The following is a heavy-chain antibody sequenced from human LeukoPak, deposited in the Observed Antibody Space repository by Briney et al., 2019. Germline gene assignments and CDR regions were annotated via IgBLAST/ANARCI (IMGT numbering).Heavy chain of an antibody. J-gene: IGHJ4*02. Sequence: SETLSLTCTVSGGSISSSSYYWGWIRQPPGKGLEWIGSIYYSGSTYYNPSLKSRVTISVDTSKNQFSLKLSSVTAADTAVYYCARGSSSDYWGQGTLVTVSS. CDR1: GGSISSSSYY. CDR2: IYYSGST. V-gene: IGHV4-39*07. D-gene: IGHD6-6*01. CDR3: ARGSSSDY.